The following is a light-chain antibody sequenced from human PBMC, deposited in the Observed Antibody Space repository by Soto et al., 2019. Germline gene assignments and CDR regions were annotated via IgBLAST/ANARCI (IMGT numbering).Light chain of an antibody. J-gene: IGKJ5*01. CDR1: QSIGRN. CDR2: TSS. V-gene: IGKV1-39*01. Sequence: DIQMTQSPASLSASVGDRVTISCRASQSIGRNLNWYQQKPGKAPTLLMFTSSNLQSGVPSRFSGSGSGTEFILTISSLQSEDFGVYYCQQYNNWPPITFGQGTRLE. CDR3: QQYNNWPPIT.